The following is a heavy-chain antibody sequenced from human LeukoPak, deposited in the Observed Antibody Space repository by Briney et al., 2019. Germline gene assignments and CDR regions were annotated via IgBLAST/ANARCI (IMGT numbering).Heavy chain of an antibody. J-gene: IGHJ5*02. Sequence: PSDTLSLPYTVWGGSISNYYWSWVRQPAGKGLEWIGRIYTRGSTHYNPSLKSRVTRSVDTSKNQFSLKLSSVTAADTAVYYCARVISGELPTNNWFDPWGQGTLVTVS. CDR3: ARVISGELPTNNWFDP. CDR1: GGSISNYY. V-gene: IGHV4-4*07. CDR2: IYTRGST. D-gene: IGHD1-26*01.